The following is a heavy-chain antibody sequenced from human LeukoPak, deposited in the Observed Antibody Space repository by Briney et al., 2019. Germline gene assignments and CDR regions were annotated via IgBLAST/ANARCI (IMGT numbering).Heavy chain of an antibody. CDR3: ARAVAVYSGYEK. CDR1: GFTVSSNY. J-gene: IGHJ4*02. V-gene: IGHV3-66*02. CDR2: IYSGGST. Sequence: QTGGSLRLSCAASGFTVSSNYMSWVRQAPGKGLEWVSVIYSGGSTYYADSVKGRFTISRDNSKNTLYLQMNSLRAEDTAVYYCARAVAVYSGYEKWGQGTLVTVSS. D-gene: IGHD5-12*01.